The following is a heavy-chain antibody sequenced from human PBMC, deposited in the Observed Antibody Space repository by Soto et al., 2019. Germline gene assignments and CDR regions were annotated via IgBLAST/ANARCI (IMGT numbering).Heavy chain of an antibody. Sequence: QVQLQESGPGLVKPSQTLSLPCTVSGGSISSGFYYWRWMRQAPGKGLEWIGYIYSSGSTYYNPSHKSRVTISVDTSKNQFSPMLSSVTAADTAVYYCDSASAVQEGSWGQGTLVTVSS. V-gene: IGHV4-30-4*01. D-gene: IGHD1-1*01. J-gene: IGHJ5*02. CDR3: DSASAVQEGS. CDR1: GGSISSGFYY. CDR2: IYSSGST.